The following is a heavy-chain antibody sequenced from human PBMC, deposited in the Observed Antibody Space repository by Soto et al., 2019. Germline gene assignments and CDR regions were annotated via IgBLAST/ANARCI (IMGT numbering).Heavy chain of an antibody. CDR1: GFTFSNCW. J-gene: IGHJ4*02. CDR2: INSDESIT. V-gene: IGHV3-74*01. Sequence: EVQLVESGGGLVQPGGSLRLSCAASGFTFSNCWMHWVRQAPGKGLVWVSRINSDESITSYADSVKGRFTISRDNAKNTLYLQMNSLRDEETAVYYCARVGYGSGSYHFDYWGQGTLVTVSS. CDR3: ARVGYGSGSYHFDY. D-gene: IGHD3-10*01.